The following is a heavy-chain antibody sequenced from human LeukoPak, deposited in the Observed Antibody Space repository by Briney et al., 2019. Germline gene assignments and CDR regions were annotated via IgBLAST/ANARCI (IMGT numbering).Heavy chain of an antibody. CDR2: IYDSGST. Sequence: PSETLSLTCTVSGVSISSGGYYWNWIRQHSGKGLEWIGYIYDSGSTYYNPSLKSRVTISVDTSKNQFSLKLSSLTAADTAVYYCARRRTPHDYSDYVDDWGQGTLVTVSS. D-gene: IGHD4-11*01. J-gene: IGHJ4*02. CDR3: ARRRTPHDYSDYVDD. CDR1: GVSISSGGYY. V-gene: IGHV4-31*03.